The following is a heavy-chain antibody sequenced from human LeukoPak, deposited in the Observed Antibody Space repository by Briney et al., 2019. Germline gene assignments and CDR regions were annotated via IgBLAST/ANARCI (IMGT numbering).Heavy chain of an antibody. D-gene: IGHD2-15*01. J-gene: IGHJ6*03. V-gene: IGHV4-39*07. CDR3: ARDLGGYPFFMDV. CDR2: LDESGRP. Sequence: TSETLSLTCSVSGGSTRSGRHHWAWVRQPPGKGLEFIGSLDESGRPYYNAPLKSRVIISEDSSGKQFSLNLSSVTAADTAVYYCARDLGGYPFFMDVWGRGTTVIVSS. CDR1: GGSTRSGRHH.